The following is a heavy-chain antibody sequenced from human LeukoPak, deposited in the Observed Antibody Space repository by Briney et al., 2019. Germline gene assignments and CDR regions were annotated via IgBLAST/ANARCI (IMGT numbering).Heavy chain of an antibody. CDR2: IYYSGNT. CDR1: GGSISTSAYY. CDR3: ARFAQSMTTVVRDWFDP. D-gene: IGHD4-23*01. J-gene: IGHJ5*02. Sequence: SETLSLTCIVSGGSISTSAYYWGWIRQPPGEGLQWIGSIYYSGNTYYNSSLKSRVTISVDTSKNQFSLKLSSVTAADTAVYYCARFAQSMTTVVRDWFDPWGQGTLVTVSS. V-gene: IGHV4-39*07.